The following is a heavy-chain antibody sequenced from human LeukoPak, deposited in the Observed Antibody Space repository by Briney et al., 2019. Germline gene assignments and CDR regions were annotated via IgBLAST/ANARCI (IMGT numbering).Heavy chain of an antibody. D-gene: IGHD6-6*01. V-gene: IGHV4-34*01. CDR2: INHSGST. CDR1: GGSFSGYY. CDR3: ARYEQLVDC. Sequence: SETLSLTCAVYGGSFSGYYWGWIRQPPGKGLEWIGEINHSGSTNYNPSLKSRVTISVDTSKNQFSLKLSSVTAADTAVYYCARYEQLVDCWGQGTLVTVSS. J-gene: IGHJ4*02.